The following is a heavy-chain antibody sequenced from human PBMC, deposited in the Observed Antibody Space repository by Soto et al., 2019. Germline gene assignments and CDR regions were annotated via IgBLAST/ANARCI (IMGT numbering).Heavy chain of an antibody. D-gene: IGHD6-6*01. J-gene: IGHJ5*02. CDR1: GGTFSSYA. CDR3: ARDGIAARPIAWVDP. Sequence: QVQLVQSGAEVKKPGSSVKVSCKASGGTFSSYAIRWVRQAPGQGLEWMGGITPIFGTADYAQKFQGRVRITADESTSTAYMELSSLRSEETAVYYCARDGIAARPIAWVDPWGQGTLVTVSS. V-gene: IGHV1-69*12. CDR2: ITPIFGTA.